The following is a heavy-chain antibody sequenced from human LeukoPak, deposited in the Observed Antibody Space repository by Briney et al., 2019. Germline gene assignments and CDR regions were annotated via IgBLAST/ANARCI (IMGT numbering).Heavy chain of an antibody. Sequence: SETLSLTCTVSGGSISSGGYYWSWIRQHPGKGLEWIGYIYYSGSTYYNPSLKSRVTISVDTSKNQFSLKLSSVTAADTAVYYCARAPDLRRRVVVATWYFDYWGQGTLVTVSS. CDR3: ARAPDLRRRVVVATWYFDY. CDR2: IYYSGST. D-gene: IGHD2-15*01. V-gene: IGHV4-31*03. CDR1: GGSISSGGYY. J-gene: IGHJ4*02.